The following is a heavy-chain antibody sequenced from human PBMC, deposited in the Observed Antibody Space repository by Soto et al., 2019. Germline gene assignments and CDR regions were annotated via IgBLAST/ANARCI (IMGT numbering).Heavy chain of an antibody. CDR3: ARSGIHYYDSSGYFFDY. J-gene: IGHJ4*02. V-gene: IGHV3-33*01. Sequence: GGSLRLSCAASGFTFSSYGMHWVRQAPGKGLEWVAVIWYDGSNKYYADSVKGRFTISRDNSKNTLYLQMNSLRAEDTAVYYCARSGIHYYDSSGYFFDYWGQGTLVTVSS. D-gene: IGHD3-22*01. CDR1: GFTFSSYG. CDR2: IWYDGSNK.